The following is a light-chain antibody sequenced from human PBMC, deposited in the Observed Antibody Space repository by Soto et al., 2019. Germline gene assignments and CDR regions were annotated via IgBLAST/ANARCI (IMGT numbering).Light chain of an antibody. CDR3: SSYAGSNNLV. CDR2: EVS. V-gene: IGLV2-8*01. J-gene: IGLJ2*01. CDR1: SSDVGDYNY. Sequence: QSALTQPPSASGSPGQSVTISCTGTSSDVGDYNYVSWYQQHPGKAPKLMIYEVSKRPSGVPDRFSGSKSGNTASLTVSGLQAEDEADYYCSSYAGSNNLVFGGGTKVTAL.